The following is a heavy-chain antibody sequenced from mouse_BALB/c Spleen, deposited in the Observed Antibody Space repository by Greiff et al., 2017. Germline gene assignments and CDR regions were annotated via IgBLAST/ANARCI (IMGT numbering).Heavy chain of an antibody. CDR3: ARMSYGSSFYAMDY. CDR1: GYSITSDYA. J-gene: IGHJ4*01. Sequence: EVKLQESGPGLVKPSQSLSLTCTVTGYSITSDYAWNWIRQFPGNKLEWMGYISYSGSTSYNPSLKSRISITRDTSKNQFFLQLNSVTTEDTATYYCARMSYGSSFYAMDYWGQGTSVTVSS. D-gene: IGHD1-1*01. V-gene: IGHV3-2*02. CDR2: ISYSGST.